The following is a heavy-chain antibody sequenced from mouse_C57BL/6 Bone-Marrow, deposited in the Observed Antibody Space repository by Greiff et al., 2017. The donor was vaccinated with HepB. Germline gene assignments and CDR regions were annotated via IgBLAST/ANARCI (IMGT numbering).Heavy chain of an antibody. J-gene: IGHJ1*03. Sequence: VQLQESGAELARPGASVKLSCKASGYTFTSYGISWVKQRTGQGLEWIGEIYPRSGNTYYNEKFKGKATLTADKSSSKAYMELRSLTSEDSAVYFCARAPYYYFSSYWYFDVWGTGTTVTVSS. CDR2: IYPRSGNT. CDR1: GYTFTSYG. CDR3: ARAPYYYFSSYWYFDV. V-gene: IGHV1-81*01. D-gene: IGHD1-1*01.